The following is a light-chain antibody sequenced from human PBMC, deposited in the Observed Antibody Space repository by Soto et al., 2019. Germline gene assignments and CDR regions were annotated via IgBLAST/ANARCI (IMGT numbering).Light chain of an antibody. J-gene: IGLJ1*01. V-gene: IGLV1-44*01. Sequence: QSVLTQPPSASGTPGQRVTISCSGSSSNIGSNAVSWYQHFPGTAPKVLIYSDDQRPSGVPDRFSGSKSGTSASLAISGLQAEDEADYYCWSYAGRNTYVFGPGTKLTVL. CDR2: SDD. CDR3: WSYAGRNTYV. CDR1: SSNIGSNA.